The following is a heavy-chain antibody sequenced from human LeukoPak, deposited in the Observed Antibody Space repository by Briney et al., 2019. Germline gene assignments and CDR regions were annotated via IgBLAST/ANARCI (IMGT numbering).Heavy chain of an antibody. V-gene: IGHV4-59*01. Sequence: SEALSLTCTVSGGSISSYYWSWLRQPPGKGLEWIGYIYYSGSTNYNPSLKSRVTISIDTSKNQFSLKLSSVTAADTAVYYCARADYGDYRLPPAFDYWGQGTLVTVSS. D-gene: IGHD4-17*01. J-gene: IGHJ4*02. CDR1: GGSISSYY. CDR3: ARADYGDYRLPPAFDY. CDR2: IYYSGST.